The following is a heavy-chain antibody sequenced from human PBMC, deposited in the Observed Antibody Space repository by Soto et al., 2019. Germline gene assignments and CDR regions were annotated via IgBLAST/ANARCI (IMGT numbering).Heavy chain of an antibody. CDR2: MNPNSGNT. D-gene: IGHD2-15*01. V-gene: IGHV1-8*01. CDR3: ARKEVYCRGGSCYHETFDY. CDR1: GYTFTSYD. J-gene: IGHJ4*02. Sequence: GASVKVSCKASGYTFTSYDINWVRQATGQGLEWMGWMNPNSGNTGYAQKFQGRVTMTRNTSISTAYMELSSLRSEDTAVYYCARKEVYCRGGSCYHETFDYWGQGTLVTVSS.